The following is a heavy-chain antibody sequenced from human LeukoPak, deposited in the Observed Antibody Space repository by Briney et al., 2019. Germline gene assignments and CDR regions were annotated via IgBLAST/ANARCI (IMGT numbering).Heavy chain of an antibody. CDR1: GFTFSSYG. D-gene: IGHD6-19*01. V-gene: IGHV3-23*01. J-gene: IGHJ1*01. Sequence: GGSLRLSCAASGFTFSSYGMSWVRQAPGKGLEWVSAISGSGSSTYYADSVKGRFTISRDNSKNTLYLQVNSLRDEDTAVYYCAKDQQWLVRLEYFQHWGQGTLVTVSS. CDR2: ISGSGSST. CDR3: AKDQQWLVRLEYFQH.